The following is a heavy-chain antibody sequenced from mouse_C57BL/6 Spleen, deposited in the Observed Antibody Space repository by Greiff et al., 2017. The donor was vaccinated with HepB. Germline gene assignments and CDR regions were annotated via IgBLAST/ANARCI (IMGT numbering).Heavy chain of an antibody. CDR1: GYTFTDYE. Sequence: VQRVESGAELVRPGASVTLSCKASGYTFTDYEMHWVKQTPVHGLEWIGAIDPETGGTAYNQKFKGKAILTADKSSSTAYMELRSLTSEDSAVYYCTRVRYPYAMDYWGQGTSVTVSS. V-gene: IGHV1-15*01. CDR3: TRVRYPYAMDY. CDR2: IDPETGGT. J-gene: IGHJ4*01. D-gene: IGHD5-1-1*01.